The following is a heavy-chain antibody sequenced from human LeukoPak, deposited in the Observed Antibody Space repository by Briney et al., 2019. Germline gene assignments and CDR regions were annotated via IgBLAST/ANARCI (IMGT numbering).Heavy chain of an antibody. Sequence: ASVKVSCKASGYTFTSYGISWVRQAPRQGLEWMGWISAYNGNTNYAQKLQGRVTMTTDTSTSTAYMELRSLRSDDTAVYYCARVRVNRYYYYYMDVWGKGTTVTVSS. V-gene: IGHV1-18*01. J-gene: IGHJ6*03. D-gene: IGHD1-14*01. CDR1: GYTFTSYG. CDR3: ARVRVNRYYYYYMDV. CDR2: ISAYNGNT.